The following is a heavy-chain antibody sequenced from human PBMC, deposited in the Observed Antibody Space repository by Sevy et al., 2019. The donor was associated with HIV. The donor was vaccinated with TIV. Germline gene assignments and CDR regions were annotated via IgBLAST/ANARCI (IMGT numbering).Heavy chain of an antibody. J-gene: IGHJ4*02. CDR2: INQDGNVK. CDR1: GFSLNNYW. D-gene: IGHD6-13*01. Sequence: GGSLRLSCVASGFSLNNYWMNWVRQAPGKGLEWVANINQDGNVKYNVDSVRGRFTISRDNARNLVFLQMSSLGVDDSALYYCVKAIAKDGSFWGQGTLVTVSS. CDR3: VKAIAKDGSF. V-gene: IGHV3-7*01.